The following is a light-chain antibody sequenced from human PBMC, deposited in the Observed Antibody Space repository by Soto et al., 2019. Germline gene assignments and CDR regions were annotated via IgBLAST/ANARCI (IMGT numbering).Light chain of an antibody. J-gene: IGKJ5*01. CDR3: QQCSKSPPLSR. Sequence: EIRLTQSPDTVSLSLGERATISCRASQSVTTYLAWYQQKPGQAPRLLIYNASTLTTGIPARFSGIGSRTDFTLTISSLEPQEFAVYSCQQCSKSPPLSRFGQGTLPAI. CDR1: QSVTTY. V-gene: IGKV3-11*01. CDR2: NAS.